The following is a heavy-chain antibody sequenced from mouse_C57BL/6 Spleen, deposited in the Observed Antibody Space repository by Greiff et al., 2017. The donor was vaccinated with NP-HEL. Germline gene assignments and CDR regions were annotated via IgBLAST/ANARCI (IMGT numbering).Heavy chain of an antibody. D-gene: IGHD1-1*01. V-gene: IGHV6-3*01. J-gene: IGHJ1*03. CDR2: IRLKSDNYAT. CDR3: TGRITTGGDFDF. Sequence: EVKLEESGGGLVQPGGSMKLSCVASGFTFSNYWMNWVRQSPEKGLEWVAQIRLKSDNYATHYAESVKGRFTISRDDSKSSVYLQMNNLRAEDTGIYYCTGRITTGGDFDFWGTGTTVTVAS. CDR1: GFTFSNYW.